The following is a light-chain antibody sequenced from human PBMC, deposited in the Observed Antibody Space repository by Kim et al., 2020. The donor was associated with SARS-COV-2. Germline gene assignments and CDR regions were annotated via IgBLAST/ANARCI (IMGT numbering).Light chain of an antibody. CDR2: GEN. J-gene: IGLJ3*02. CDR1: SLKDNY. Sequence: ALGQTVRITCQGASLKDNYARWYQQKPGQAPILVIYGENNRPSEIPDRFSGSRSGDTASWTITAAQAEDDADYYCNSRDNSGDHWVFGGGTQLTVL. V-gene: IGLV3-19*01. CDR3: NSRDNSGDHWV.